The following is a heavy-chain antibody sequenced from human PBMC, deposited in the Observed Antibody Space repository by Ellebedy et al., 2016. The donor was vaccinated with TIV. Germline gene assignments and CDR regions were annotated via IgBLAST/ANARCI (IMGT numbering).Heavy chain of an antibody. CDR2: IYATVST. CDR1: GGSLSADY. Sequence: MPSETLSLTCTVSGGSLSADYWHWIRQPAGKRLEWIGRIYATVSTNYNPSLKSRVPMSVDRSKNQLSLRLISVTAADTAVYYCARVVPFGEFKSWFDPWGQGTLVTVSS. CDR3: ARVVPFGEFKSWFDP. J-gene: IGHJ5*02. V-gene: IGHV4-4*07. D-gene: IGHD3-10*01.